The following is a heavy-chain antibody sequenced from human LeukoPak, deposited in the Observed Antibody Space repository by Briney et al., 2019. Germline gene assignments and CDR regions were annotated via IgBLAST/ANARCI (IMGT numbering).Heavy chain of an antibody. Sequence: GGSLRLSCAASEFTFSDYYMSWIRQAPGKGLELVSYISNSGGTIYYADSVKGRFTISRDNAKKSLFLQMNSLRAEDTALYYCARVRGGYSSDSWGQGTLVTVSS. V-gene: IGHV3-11*04. CDR2: ISNSGGTI. J-gene: IGHJ4*02. CDR1: EFTFSDYY. D-gene: IGHD3-16*01. CDR3: ARVRGGYSSDS.